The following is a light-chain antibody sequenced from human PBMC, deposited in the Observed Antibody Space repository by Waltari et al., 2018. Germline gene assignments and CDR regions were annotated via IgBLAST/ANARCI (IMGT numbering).Light chain of an antibody. J-gene: IGLJ3*02. CDR2: GSS. CDR3: QSYDTTLSVV. Sequence: QSVLTQPPSVSGAPGQRVTLSCTGSGSNIRAGYDVHWYQQVPRAAPKLLIYGSSSRPLGVPDRFFGSTSGTSAALAITGLQAEDEAVYYCQSYDTTLSVVFGGGTKLTVL. V-gene: IGLV1-40*01. CDR1: GSNIRAGYD.